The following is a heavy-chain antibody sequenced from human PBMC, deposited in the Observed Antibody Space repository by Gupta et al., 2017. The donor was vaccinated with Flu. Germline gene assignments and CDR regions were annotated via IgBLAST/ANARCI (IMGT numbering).Heavy chain of an antibody. CDR2: ISSSSSTI. CDR1: SYS. V-gene: IGHV3-48*01. CDR3: ARLRWGGYYYYGMDV. J-gene: IGHJ6*02. D-gene: IGHD4-17*01. Sequence: SYSMNWVRQGPGKGLEWVSYISSSSSTIYYADSVKGRFTISRDNAKNSLYLQMNSLRAEDTAVYYGARLRWGGYYYYGMDVWGQGTTVTVSS.